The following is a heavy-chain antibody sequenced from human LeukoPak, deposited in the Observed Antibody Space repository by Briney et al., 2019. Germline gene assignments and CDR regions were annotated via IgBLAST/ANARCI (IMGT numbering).Heavy chain of an antibody. CDR2: INHRGST. D-gene: IGHD5-18*01. J-gene: IGHJ4*02. Sequence: PSEPLSLTCAVYGRSFSGYYWNWIRQPPGKGRDWIGEINHRGSTNYNPSLESRVTISVDTSKNQFSLKLSSVTAADTAVYYCARERGYSSGKQRGQERDLRYWGQGTLVTVSS. V-gene: IGHV4-34*01. CDR1: GRSFSGYY. CDR3: ARERGYSSGKQRGQERDLRY.